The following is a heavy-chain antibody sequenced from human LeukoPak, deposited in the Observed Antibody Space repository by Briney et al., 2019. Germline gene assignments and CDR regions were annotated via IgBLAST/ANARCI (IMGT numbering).Heavy chain of an antibody. Sequence: PGGSLRLSCAASGFTVSSNYLSWVRRAPGRGLNWVSLIYSGDTYYADSVKGRFTISRDNSKNTLYLQMNSLRSEDTAVYYCATRGFTMVRGASDYWGQGTLVTVSS. CDR2: IYSGDT. J-gene: IGHJ4*02. V-gene: IGHV3-53*05. D-gene: IGHD3-10*01. CDR1: GFTVSSNY. CDR3: ATRGFTMVRGASDY.